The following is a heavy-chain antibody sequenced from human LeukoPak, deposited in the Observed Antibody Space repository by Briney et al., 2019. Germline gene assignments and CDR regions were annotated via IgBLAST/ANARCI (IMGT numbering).Heavy chain of an antibody. J-gene: IGHJ4*02. V-gene: IGHV3-30*04. CDR2: ISYDGSNK. CDR1: GFTSSSYA. CDR3: ARVLGDYYGSGSPYY. Sequence: GGSLRLSCAASGFTSSSYAMHWVRQAPGKGLEWVAVISYDGSNKYYADSVKGRFTISRDNSKNTLYLQMNSLRAEDTAVYYCARVLGDYYGSGSPYYWGQGTLVTVSS. D-gene: IGHD3-10*01.